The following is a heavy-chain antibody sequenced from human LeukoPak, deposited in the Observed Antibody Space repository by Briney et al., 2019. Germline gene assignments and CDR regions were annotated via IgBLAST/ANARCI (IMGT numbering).Heavy chain of an antibody. V-gene: IGHV3-53*01. D-gene: IGHD7-27*01. CDR2: FYSGGAT. CDR1: GFSVINNY. CDR3: ARGEFLTGDRFDY. J-gene: IGHJ4*02. Sequence: GGSLRLSCAVSGFSVINNYMSWVRQAPGKGLEWVSVFYSGGATYYADSVKGRFTISRDNSKNTLYLQMNSLRAEDTAVYYCARGEFLTGDRFDYWGQGTLATVSS.